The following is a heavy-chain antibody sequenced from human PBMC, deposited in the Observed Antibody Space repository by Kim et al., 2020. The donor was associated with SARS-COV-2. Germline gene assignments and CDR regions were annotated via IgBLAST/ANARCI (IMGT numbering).Heavy chain of an antibody. CDR1: GFTFSDYY. D-gene: IGHD2-21*02. J-gene: IGHJ6*02. V-gene: IGHV3-11*06. Sequence: GGSLRLSCAASGFTFSDYYMSWIRQAPGKGLGWVSYISSSSSYTNYADSVKGRFTISRDNAKNSLYLQMNSPRAEDTAVYYCANGGNSGYYGMDVWGQGTTVTVSS. CDR3: ANGGNSGYYGMDV. CDR2: ISSSSSYT.